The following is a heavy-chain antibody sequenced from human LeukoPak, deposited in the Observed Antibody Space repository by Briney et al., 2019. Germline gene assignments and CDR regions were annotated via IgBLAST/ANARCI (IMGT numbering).Heavy chain of an antibody. D-gene: IGHD2-2*01. Sequence: SETLPLTCAVYGGSFSGYYWSWIRQPPGKGLEWIGEINHSGSTNYNPSLKSRVTISVDTSKNQFSLKLSSVTAADTAVYYCARVKYCSSTSCWGIDYWGQGTLVTVSS. J-gene: IGHJ4*02. CDR3: ARVKYCSSTSCWGIDY. CDR2: INHSGST. CDR1: GGSFSGYY. V-gene: IGHV4-34*01.